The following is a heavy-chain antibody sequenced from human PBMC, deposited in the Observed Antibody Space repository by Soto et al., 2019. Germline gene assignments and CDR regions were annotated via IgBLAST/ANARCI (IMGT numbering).Heavy chain of an antibody. J-gene: IGHJ6*02. CDR3: ARAIRGLSYYYYGMDV. CDR2: ISSGGSST. V-gene: IGHV3-23*01. D-gene: IGHD3-10*01. Sequence: GGSLRLSCAASGLTFSGHAMSLVRQAPGKGLEWVSAISSGGSSTYYADSVKGRFTISRENAKNSLYLQMNSLRAEDTAVYYCARAIRGLSYYYYGMDVWGQGTTVTVSS. CDR1: GLTFSGHA.